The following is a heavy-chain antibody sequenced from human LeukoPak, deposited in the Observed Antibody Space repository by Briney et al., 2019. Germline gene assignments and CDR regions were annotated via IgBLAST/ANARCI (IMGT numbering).Heavy chain of an antibody. D-gene: IGHD3-3*01. V-gene: IGHV3-21*01. CDR2: ISSSSSYI. CDR3: ARVSDFAASKED. J-gene: IGHJ4*02. CDR1: GFTFSSYA. Sequence: GGSLRLSCAASGFTFSSYAMNWVRQAPGKGLEWVSSISSSSSYIYYADSVKGRFTISRDNAKNSLYLQMNSLRAEDTAVYYCARVSDFAASKEDWGQGTLVTVSS.